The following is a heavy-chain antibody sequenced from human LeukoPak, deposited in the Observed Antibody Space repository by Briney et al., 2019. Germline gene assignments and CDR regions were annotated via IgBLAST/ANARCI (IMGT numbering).Heavy chain of an antibody. CDR1: GYTFTGYY. CDR3: ARAGDFWSGYYLDYMDV. Sequence: GASVKVSCKASGYTFTGYYMHWVRQAPGQGLEWMGWINPNSGGTNYAQKFQGRVTMTRDTSISTAYMELSRLRSDDTAVYYCARAGDFWSGYYLDYMDVWGKGTTVTVSS. CDR2: INPNSGGT. J-gene: IGHJ6*03. V-gene: IGHV1-2*02. D-gene: IGHD3-3*01.